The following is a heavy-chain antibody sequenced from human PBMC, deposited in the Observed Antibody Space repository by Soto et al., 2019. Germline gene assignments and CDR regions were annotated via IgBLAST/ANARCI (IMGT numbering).Heavy chain of an antibody. CDR2: VSYDGSYK. V-gene: IGHV3-30*18. D-gene: IGHD6-6*01. J-gene: IGHJ4*02. CDR3: AKEMYPRTVLDSSSPWGDY. Sequence: QVQLVESGGGVAQPGRSLRLSCAVSGFTFSDYGMHWVRQAPGKGLEWVAVVSYDGSYKYYADSVKGRFTVSRDLSGNTLFLQMNSLRLEETAVYFCAKEMYPRTVLDSSSPWGDYWGQGTLVAVSS. CDR1: GFTFSDYG.